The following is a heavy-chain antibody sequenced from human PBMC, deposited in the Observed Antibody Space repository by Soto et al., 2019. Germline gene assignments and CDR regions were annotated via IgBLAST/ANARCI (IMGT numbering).Heavy chain of an antibody. CDR1: GFTFSRFW. J-gene: IGHJ4*02. CDR3: TRDPGAYSSTWSFYFDS. D-gene: IGHD6-13*01. Sequence: GGSLRLSCAASGFTFSRFWMHWVRQAPGKGLVWVSRINTDGSSTTYADSVKGRFTISRDNAKNTLYLQMDSLRAEDTGVYYCTRDPGAYSSTWSFYFDSWGQGTLVTV. V-gene: IGHV3-74*01. CDR2: INTDGSST.